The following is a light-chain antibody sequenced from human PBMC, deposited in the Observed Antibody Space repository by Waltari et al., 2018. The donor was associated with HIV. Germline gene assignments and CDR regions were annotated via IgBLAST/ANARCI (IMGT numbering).Light chain of an antibody. V-gene: IGKV1-39*01. J-gene: IGKJ4*01. Sequence: DIQMTQSPSSLSASVGDRVTLTCRASQSITRYLNWYQEKPGKCPRLLIYATSTLQSGVPSRFSGSGSGTDFTLTISSLQPEDFATYYCQQSYSTPLTFGGGTKVEIK. CDR3: QQSYSTPLT. CDR2: ATS. CDR1: QSITRY.